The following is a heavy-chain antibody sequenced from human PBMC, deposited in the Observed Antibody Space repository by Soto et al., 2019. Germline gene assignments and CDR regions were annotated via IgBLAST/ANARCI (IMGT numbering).Heavy chain of an antibody. CDR1: GYTFTSYD. CDR2: MNPNSGNT. V-gene: IGHV1-8*01. D-gene: IGHD4-17*01. CDR3: ARSTNDYGDRH. Sequence: QVQLVQSGAEVKKPGASVKVSCKASGYTFTSYDINWVRQATGQGLEWMGWMNPNSGNTGYAQKFQGRVTMTRNTSISTAYMELSSLRSDDASMYYCARSTNDYGDRHWGQGTLVTVSS. J-gene: IGHJ4*02.